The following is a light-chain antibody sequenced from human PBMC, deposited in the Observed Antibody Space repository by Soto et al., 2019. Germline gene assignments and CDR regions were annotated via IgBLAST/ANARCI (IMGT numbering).Light chain of an antibody. CDR3: QQYDNLPLT. J-gene: IGKJ4*01. CDR2: DTS. Sequence: DIHMTQSPSSLSASVGDRVTITCLASQDIGRFLNWYQVKPGKAPKLVIYDTSILEPGVPARFRGSGSGTYCTFTIADLQPEDIATYYCQQYDNLPLTFGGGTNVQIK. V-gene: IGKV1-33*01. CDR1: QDIGRF.